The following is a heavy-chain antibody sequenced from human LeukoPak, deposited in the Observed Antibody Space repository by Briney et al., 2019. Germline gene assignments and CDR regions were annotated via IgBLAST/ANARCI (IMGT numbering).Heavy chain of an antibody. D-gene: IGHD2-2*01. J-gene: IGHJ4*02. CDR3: ASRPGADIGPLDY. CDR1: GFTFSSYA. Sequence: GGSLILSCAASGFTFSSYAMSWVRQAPGKGLEWVSSISGSGGSTYYADSVKGRFTISRDNSKNTLYLQMNSLRADETAVYYCASRPGADIGPLDYWGQGTLVTVSS. V-gene: IGHV3-23*01. CDR2: ISGSGGST.